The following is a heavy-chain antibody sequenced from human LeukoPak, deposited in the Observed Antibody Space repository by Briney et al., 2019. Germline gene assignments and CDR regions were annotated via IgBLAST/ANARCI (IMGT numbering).Heavy chain of an antibody. D-gene: IGHD3-3*01. J-gene: IGHJ4*02. Sequence: GGSLRLSCAASGFTFSSYAMHWVRQAPGKGLEWVAVISYDGSNKYYADSVKGRFTISRDNSKNTLYLQMNSLRAEDTAVYYCARRRPRNYFWSGYSLDYWGQGTLVTVSS. CDR2: ISYDGSNK. CDR3: ARRRPRNYFWSGYSLDY. CDR1: GFTFSSYA. V-gene: IGHV3-30-3*01.